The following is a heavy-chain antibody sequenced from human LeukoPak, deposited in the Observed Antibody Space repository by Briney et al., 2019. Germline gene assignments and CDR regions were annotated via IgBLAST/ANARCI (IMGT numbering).Heavy chain of an antibody. CDR1: GFTVSSNY. CDR2: IHSGGST. Sequence: GGSLRLSCAASGFTVSSNYVTWVRQAPGKGLECVSIIHSGGSTDYADSVKGRFTISRDNSKNTLYLQMNSLRAEDTAVYFCAAKWLLRRYWGQGTLVTVSS. D-gene: IGHD3-22*01. CDR3: AAKWLLRRY. J-gene: IGHJ4*02. V-gene: IGHV3-66*01.